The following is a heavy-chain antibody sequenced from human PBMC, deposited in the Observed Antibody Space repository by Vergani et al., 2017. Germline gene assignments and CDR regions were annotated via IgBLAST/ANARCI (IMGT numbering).Heavy chain of an antibody. CDR2: ISGSGGST. V-gene: IGHV3-23*01. CDR1: GFTLNHYA. D-gene: IGHD5-12*01. CDR3: AKANPRNSXYDYLYYYHAMDV. Sequence: DVPLLESGGDLVQPGGSLRLSCAASGFTLNHYAMNWVRQAPGKGLEWVSGISGSGGSTYYAGSVKGRFTISRDSSKNTLYLQMNILSAGDTAVYYCAKANPRNSXYDYLYYYHAMDVWGQGTTVTVSS. J-gene: IGHJ6*02.